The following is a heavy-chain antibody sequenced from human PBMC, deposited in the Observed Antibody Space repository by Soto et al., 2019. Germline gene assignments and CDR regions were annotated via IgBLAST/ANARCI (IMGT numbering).Heavy chain of an antibody. D-gene: IGHD1-26*01. J-gene: IGHJ4*02. CDR2: IYYSGST. CDR1: GCSISSSSYY. Sequence: SETLSLTCTVSGCSISSSSYYWGWIRQPPGKGLEWIGSIYYSGSTYYNPSLKSRVTISVDTSKNQFSLKLSSVTAADTAVYYCARRGGYPTIDYWGQGTLVTVSS. V-gene: IGHV4-39*01. CDR3: ARRGGYPTIDY.